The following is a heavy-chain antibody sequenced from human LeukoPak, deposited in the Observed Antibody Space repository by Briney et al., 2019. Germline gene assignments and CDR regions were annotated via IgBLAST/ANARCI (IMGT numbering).Heavy chain of an antibody. Sequence: GGSLRLSCAASGFTFSSYAMSWVRQAPGKGLEWVSAISGSGGSTYYADSVKGRFTISRDNSKNTLYLQVNSLRAEDTAVYYCAKGPNRGYDLGYCGQGTLGTVSS. J-gene: IGHJ4*02. V-gene: IGHV3-23*01. CDR2: ISGSGGST. CDR1: GFTFSSYA. D-gene: IGHD5-12*01. CDR3: AKGPNRGYDLGY.